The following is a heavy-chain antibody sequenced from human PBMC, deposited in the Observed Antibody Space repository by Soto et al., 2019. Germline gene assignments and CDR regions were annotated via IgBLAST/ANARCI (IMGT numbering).Heavy chain of an antibody. D-gene: IGHD6-19*01. Sequence: ASVKVSCKASGYTFTSYGISWVRQAPGQGLEWMGWISAYNGNTNYAQKLQGRVTMTRDTSISTAYMELSRLRSDDTAVYYCASPIAVAFPKRAYYYYGMDVWGQGTTVTVSS. V-gene: IGHV1-18*01. CDR1: GYTFTSYG. J-gene: IGHJ6*02. CDR3: ASPIAVAFPKRAYYYYGMDV. CDR2: ISAYNGNT.